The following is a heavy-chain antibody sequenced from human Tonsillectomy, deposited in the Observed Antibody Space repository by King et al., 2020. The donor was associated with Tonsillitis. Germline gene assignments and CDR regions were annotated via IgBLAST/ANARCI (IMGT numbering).Heavy chain of an antibody. CDR3: ARDLVGYCSSTSCHHFDH. Sequence: VQLVESGGGVVQPGRSLRLSCAASGFTFSSYGMHWVRQAPGKGLEWVAVIWYDGSNKYYADSVKGRFTISRDNSKNTLYLQMNSLRAEDTAVYYCARDLVGYCSSTSCHHFDHWGQGTLVTGSS. CDR1: GFTFSSYG. CDR2: IWYDGSNK. V-gene: IGHV3-33*01. D-gene: IGHD2-2*01. J-gene: IGHJ4*02.